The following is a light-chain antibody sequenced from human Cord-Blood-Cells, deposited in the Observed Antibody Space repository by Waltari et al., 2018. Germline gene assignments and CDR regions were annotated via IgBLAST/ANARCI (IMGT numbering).Light chain of an antibody. V-gene: IGLV3-25*03. CDR2: KDS. CDR1: ALPKHY. J-gene: IGLJ1*01. Sequence: SYELPQPPSVSLSPGQTARNTCSGDALPKHYAYWYQQKPGQAPVLVIYKDSERPSGIPERFSGSSSGTTVTLTISGVQAEDEADYYCQSADSSGTYYVFGTGTKVTVL. CDR3: QSADSSGTYYV.